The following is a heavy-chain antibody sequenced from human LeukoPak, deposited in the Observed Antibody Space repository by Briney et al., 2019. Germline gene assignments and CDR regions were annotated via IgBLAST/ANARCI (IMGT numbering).Heavy chain of an antibody. CDR3: ARETGYHQIDY. V-gene: IGHV3-23*01. CDR1: GFIFSSYA. CDR2: ISDSGDNT. Sequence: GGSLRLSCAASGFIFSSYAMSWVRQAPGKGLEWVSAISDSGDNTYYADSVKGRFTISRDNSKNTLYLQMNSLRAEDTAVYYCARETGYHQIDYWGQGTLVTVSS. J-gene: IGHJ4*02. D-gene: IGHD3-9*01.